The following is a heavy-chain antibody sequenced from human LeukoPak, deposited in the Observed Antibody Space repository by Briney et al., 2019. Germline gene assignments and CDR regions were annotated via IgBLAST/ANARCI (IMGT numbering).Heavy chain of an antibody. D-gene: IGHD3-3*01. Sequence: ASVTVSCKASGYTFPSYYMHWVRQAPGQGLEWMGIINPSGGTTSYAQKFQDRVTMTRDTSTSTVYMELSSLRSVDTAVYYCAVLSGSSFDHWGQGTLVTVSS. CDR2: INPSGGTT. CDR3: AVLSGSSFDH. CDR1: GYTFPSYY. V-gene: IGHV1-46*03. J-gene: IGHJ4*02.